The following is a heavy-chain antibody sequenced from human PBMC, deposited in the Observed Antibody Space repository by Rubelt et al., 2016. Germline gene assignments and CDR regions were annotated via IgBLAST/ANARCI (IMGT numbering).Heavy chain of an antibody. V-gene: IGHV3-66*01. CDR3: AREGLTSGDAFDI. CDR2: IYAGGNT. J-gene: IGHJ3*02. CDR1: GFTVSSSY. D-gene: IGHD6-19*01. Sequence: EVQLVESGGGLVQPGGSLRLSCAASGFTVSSSYMSWVRQAPGKGLEWVSIIYAGGNTDYADSVKGRFTMSRDNSKSTWYLQMNNLRAEDTAVYYCAREGLTSGDAFDIWGQGTMVTVSS.